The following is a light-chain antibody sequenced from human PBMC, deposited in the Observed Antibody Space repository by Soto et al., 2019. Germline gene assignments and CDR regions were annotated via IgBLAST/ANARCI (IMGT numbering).Light chain of an antibody. CDR2: GAS. CDR3: QQYTKWPR. V-gene: IGKV3-15*01. J-gene: IGKJ3*01. Sequence: EIVMTQYPATLSVSPGERATLSCRASQSVGSNLAWYQQKPGQAPRLLIYGASTRANGIPARFSGTGSGTEFTLTISSLQSDDFALYYCQQYTKWPRFGPGTKVDIK. CDR1: QSVGSN.